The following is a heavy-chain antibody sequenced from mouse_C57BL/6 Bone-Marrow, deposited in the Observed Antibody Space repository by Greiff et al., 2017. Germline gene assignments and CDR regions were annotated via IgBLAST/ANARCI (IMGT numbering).Heavy chain of an antibody. CDR2: INPYNGDT. Sequence: EVQLQQSGPVLVKPGASVKMSCKASGYTFTDYYMNWVKQSHGKSLEWIGVINPYNGDTSYNQKFKGKATLTVDKSSRTAYMELNSLTSEDSAVYYCAREEGGGYFEVWGTGTTGTVSS. V-gene: IGHV1-19*01. J-gene: IGHJ1*03. CDR3: AREEGGGYFEV. CDR1: GYTFTDYY.